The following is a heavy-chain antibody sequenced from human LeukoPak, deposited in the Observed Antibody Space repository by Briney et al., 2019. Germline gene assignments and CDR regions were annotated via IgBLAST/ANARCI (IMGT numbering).Heavy chain of an antibody. Sequence: GGSLRLSCAASGFTVSSYAKTWVRQAPGKGLEWVANIKQDGSKKSYVDSVKGRFTISRDNAKNSLYLQMNSLRAEDTAIYYCTRVGYIDEGIDYWGQGTLVTVSS. V-gene: IGHV3-7*04. CDR1: GFTVSSYA. J-gene: IGHJ4*02. D-gene: IGHD5-24*01. CDR2: IKQDGSKK. CDR3: TRVGYIDEGIDY.